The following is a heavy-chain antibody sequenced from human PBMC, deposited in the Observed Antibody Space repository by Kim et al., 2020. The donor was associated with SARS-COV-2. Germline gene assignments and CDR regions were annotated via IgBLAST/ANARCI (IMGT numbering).Heavy chain of an antibody. CDR3: TRDLRPIIMVRGVIGH. V-gene: IGHV3-49*03. CDR1: GFTFGDYA. Sequence: GGSLRLSCTASGFTFGDYAMSWFRQAPGKGLEWVGFIRSKAYGGTTEYAASVKGRFTISRDDSKSIAYLQMNSLKTEDTAVYYCTRDLRPIIMVRGVIGHWGQGTLVTVSS. D-gene: IGHD3-10*01. J-gene: IGHJ4*02. CDR2: IRSKAYGGTT.